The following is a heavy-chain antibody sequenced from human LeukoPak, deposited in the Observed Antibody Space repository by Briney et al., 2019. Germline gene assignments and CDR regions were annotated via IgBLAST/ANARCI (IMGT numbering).Heavy chain of an antibody. Sequence: PSETLSLTCAVYGGSFSGYYWSWIRQPPGKGLEWIGEINHSGSTNYNPSLKSRVTIAVDTSKNQFSLKLRSVTAADTALYYCARESNYHGSGTGWFDPWGQGTLVTVSS. CDR3: ARESNYHGSGTGWFDP. CDR1: GGSFSGYY. V-gene: IGHV4-34*01. J-gene: IGHJ5*02. CDR2: INHSGST. D-gene: IGHD3-10*01.